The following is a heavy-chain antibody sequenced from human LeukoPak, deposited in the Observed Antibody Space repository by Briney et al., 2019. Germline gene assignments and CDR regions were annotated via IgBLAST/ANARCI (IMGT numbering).Heavy chain of an antibody. CDR3: ARGGDSPDY. D-gene: IGHD6-13*01. CDR1: GGSISSYY. Sequence: SETLSLTCTVSGGSISSYYWSWIRQPPGEGLEWIGYIYYSGSTNYNPSLKSRVTISVDTSKNQFSLNLNSVTAADTAVYYCARGGDSPDYWGQGTLVTVSS. CDR2: IYYSGST. V-gene: IGHV4-59*12. J-gene: IGHJ4*02.